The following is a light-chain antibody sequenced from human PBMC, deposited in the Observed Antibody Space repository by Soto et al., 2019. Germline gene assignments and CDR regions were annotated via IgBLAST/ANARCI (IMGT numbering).Light chain of an antibody. J-gene: IGLJ1*01. Sequence: QCALTQPASVTGSPRQSITISCTGTSSDVGGYNYVSWYQQHPGKAPKFMIYDVSNRPSGVSNRFSGSKSGNTASLTISGLQAEDEADYYCSSYTTSNTRQIVFGTGTKVTVL. CDR3: SSYTTSNTRQIV. V-gene: IGLV2-14*01. CDR1: SSDVGGYNY. CDR2: DVS.